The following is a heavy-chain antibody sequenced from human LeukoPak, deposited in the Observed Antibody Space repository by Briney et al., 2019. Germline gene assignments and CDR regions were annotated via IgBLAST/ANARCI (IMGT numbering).Heavy chain of an antibody. CDR2: ISSSGSTI. Sequence: PGGSLKLSCAASGFTFSSYEMNWVRQAPGKGLEWVSYISSSGSTIYYADSVKGRFTISRDDAQNSLYLQMNSLRVEDTAVYYCARETLGVTAFDIWGQGTMVSVSS. D-gene: IGHD2-21*02. CDR1: GFTFSSYE. CDR3: ARETLGVTAFDI. J-gene: IGHJ3*02. V-gene: IGHV3-48*03.